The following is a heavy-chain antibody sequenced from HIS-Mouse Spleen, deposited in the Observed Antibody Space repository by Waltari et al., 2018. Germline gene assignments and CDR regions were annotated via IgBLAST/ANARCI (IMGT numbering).Heavy chain of an antibody. Sequence: QLQLQESGPGLVKPSETLSLTCTVAGGSISSSSYYWGWIRQPPVKGLEWIGSSYYSGSTYYNPSLKSRVTISVDTSKYQFSLKLSSVTAADTAVYYCAREIPYSSSWYDWYFDLWGRGTLVTVSS. D-gene: IGHD6-13*01. V-gene: IGHV4-39*07. CDR3: AREIPYSSSWYDWYFDL. CDR2: SYYSGST. CDR1: GGSISSSSYY. J-gene: IGHJ2*01.